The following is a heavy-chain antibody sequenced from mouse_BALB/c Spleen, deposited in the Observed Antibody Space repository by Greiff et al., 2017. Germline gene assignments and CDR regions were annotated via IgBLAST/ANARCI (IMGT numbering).Heavy chain of an antibody. J-gene: IGHJ2*01. V-gene: IGHV5-6-5*01. Sequence: EVKLMESGGGLVKPGGSLKLSCAASGFTFSSYAMSWVRQTPGKRLEWVASISSGGSTYYPDSVTGRFTISRDNARNILYLQMRSLRSEDTAMYYCARIYYDYVDDWGQGTTLTVSS. D-gene: IGHD2-4*01. CDR2: ISSGGST. CDR3: ARIYYDYVDD. CDR1: GFTFSSYA.